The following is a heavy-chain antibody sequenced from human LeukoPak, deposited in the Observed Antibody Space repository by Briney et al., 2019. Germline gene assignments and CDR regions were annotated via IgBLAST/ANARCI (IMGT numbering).Heavy chain of an antibody. CDR3: AKDLYGLLGYCSGGNCYGVYFDF. J-gene: IGHJ4*02. V-gene: IGHV3-23*01. Sequence: GGSLRLSCTASGFIFNNYAMSWVRQAPGKGLEWVSSMSDSGGNSYYADSVKGRFTISRDNSKNTLYLQMKSLRAEDTAVYYCAKDLYGLLGYCSGGNCYGVYFDFRGQGTLVTVSS. CDR2: MSDSGGNS. CDR1: GFIFNNYA. D-gene: IGHD2-15*01.